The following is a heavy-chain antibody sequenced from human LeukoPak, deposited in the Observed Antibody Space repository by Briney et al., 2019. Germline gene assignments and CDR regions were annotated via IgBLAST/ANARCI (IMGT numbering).Heavy chain of an antibody. D-gene: IGHD3-22*01. CDR2: IYTSGST. CDR3: ASRYYYDSSGYHPAGAFDI. CDR1: GGSISSGSYY. Sequence: SETLSLTCTVSGGSISSGSYYWSWIRQPAGKGLEWIGRIYTSGSTNYNPSLKSRVTISVDTSENQFSLKLSSVTAADTAVYYCASRYYYDSSGYHPAGAFDIWGQGTMVTVSS. V-gene: IGHV4-61*02. J-gene: IGHJ3*02.